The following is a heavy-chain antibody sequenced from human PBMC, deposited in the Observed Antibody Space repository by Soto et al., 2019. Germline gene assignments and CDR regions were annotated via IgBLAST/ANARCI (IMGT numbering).Heavy chain of an antibody. J-gene: IGHJ4*02. CDR3: AKNPGYYYDSTGYHFDY. V-gene: IGHV3-23*01. Sequence: GSLRLSCAASGSTFSSYDIHWVRQAPGKGLEWVSAISYGGGTTYYADSVKGRFTISRDNSKNTLYLQMNSLRAEDTAVYYCAKNPGYYYDSTGYHFDYWGQGTLVTVS. CDR1: GSTFSSYD. D-gene: IGHD3-22*01. CDR2: ISYGGGTT.